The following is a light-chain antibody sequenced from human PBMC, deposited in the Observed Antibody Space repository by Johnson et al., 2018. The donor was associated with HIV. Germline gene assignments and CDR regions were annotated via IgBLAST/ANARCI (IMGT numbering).Light chain of an antibody. J-gene: IGLJ1*01. CDR1: NSNIGNNY. CDR2: DNN. Sequence: QSMLTQPPSVSAAAGQKVTISCSGSNSNIGNNYVSWYQHFPETAPKLLIYDNNKRPSGIPDRFSGSKSGTSATLGITGLQTGYEADYYCGTWDSSLNAYVFGAATKVAVL. CDR3: GTWDSSLNAYV. V-gene: IGLV1-51*01.